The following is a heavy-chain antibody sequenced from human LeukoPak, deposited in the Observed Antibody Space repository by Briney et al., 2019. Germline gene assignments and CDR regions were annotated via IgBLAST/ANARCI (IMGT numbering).Heavy chain of an antibody. CDR1: GFIFSSYG. Sequence: GGSLRLSCAASGFIFSSYGMHWVRQAPGEGLEWVAVIWFDGSDQSYADSVKGRFTISRDNFKNTLYLQMNSLRVEDTAVYYCTRDSGYNAFDIWGQGTMVTVSS. D-gene: IGHD5-12*01. CDR2: IWFDGSDQ. CDR3: TRDSGYNAFDI. V-gene: IGHV3-33*01. J-gene: IGHJ3*02.